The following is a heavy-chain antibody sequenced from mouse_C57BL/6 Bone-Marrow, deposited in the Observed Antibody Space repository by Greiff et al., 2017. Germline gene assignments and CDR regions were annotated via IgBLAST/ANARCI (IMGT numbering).Heavy chain of an antibody. Sequence: VQLQQPGAELVMPGASVKLSCKASGYTFTSYWMHWVKQRPGQGLEWIGEIDPSDSYTNYNQQFKGKSTLTVDKSSSTAYMQLSSLTSEDSAVYYCAREGHGSSYDWYFDVWGTGTTVTVSS. CDR1: GYTFTSYW. D-gene: IGHD1-1*01. CDR2: IDPSDSYT. CDR3: AREGHGSSYDWYFDV. J-gene: IGHJ1*03. V-gene: IGHV1-69*01.